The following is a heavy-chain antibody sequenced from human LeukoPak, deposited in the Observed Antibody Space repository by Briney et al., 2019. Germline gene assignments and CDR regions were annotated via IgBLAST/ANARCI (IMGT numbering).Heavy chain of an antibody. D-gene: IGHD6-19*01. CDR3: ARSLNPNDDSSGWYDY. Sequence: ASVKVSCKASGYTFTSYGISGVRQAPGQGLEWMGWISAYNGNTNYAQKLQGRVTMTTDTSTSTAYMELRSLRSDDTAVYYCARSLNPNDDSSGWYDYWGQGTLVTVSS. CDR1: GYTFTSYG. CDR2: ISAYNGNT. V-gene: IGHV1-18*01. J-gene: IGHJ4*02.